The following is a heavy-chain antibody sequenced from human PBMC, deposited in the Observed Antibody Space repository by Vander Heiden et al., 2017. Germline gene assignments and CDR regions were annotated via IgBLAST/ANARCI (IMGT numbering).Heavy chain of an antibody. CDR1: GITFENYD. CDR2: ILFDGSNE. Sequence: QVQLVESGGGVVQAGRSLRLSCAASGITFENYDMHWVRRAPGKGLEWVAFILFDGSNEFYTDSVKGRFTVSRDNSKNVLYLQMNNLRAEDTAVYYCARNYRSSSGWEYFQHWGQGTLVTVSS. D-gene: IGHD6-19*01. J-gene: IGHJ1*01. V-gene: IGHV3-33*01. CDR3: ARNYRSSSGWEYFQH.